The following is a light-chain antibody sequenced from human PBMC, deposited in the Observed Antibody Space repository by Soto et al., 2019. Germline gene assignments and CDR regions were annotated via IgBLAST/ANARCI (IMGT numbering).Light chain of an antibody. Sequence: DIQMTQSPSTLSSSVGDRVTITCRASQSISSRLSWYQHKPGKAPKLLIYDASSLESGVPSRFSGSGSGTEFTLTLSSLHADDFATYYCQQYNSYWTFGQGTKVEIK. V-gene: IGKV1-5*01. CDR1: QSISSR. CDR3: QQYNSYWT. J-gene: IGKJ1*01. CDR2: DAS.